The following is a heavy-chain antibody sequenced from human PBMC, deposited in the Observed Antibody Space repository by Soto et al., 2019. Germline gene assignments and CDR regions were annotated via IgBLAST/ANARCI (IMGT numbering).Heavy chain of an antibody. CDR2: INGGGSSA. D-gene: IGHD5-12*01. V-gene: IGHV3-74*01. J-gene: IGHJ4*02. CDR3: TRGGGYSGYDPFDY. Sequence: EVQLVESGGDLVQPGGSLRLSCAASGFSFSIFWMHRVRQAPGKGLVWVSSINGGGSSADYADSVKGRFTFSRDNAKNTVYLQMNSLRAEDTAVYYCTRGGGYSGYDPFDYWGQGTLVTVSS. CDR1: GFSFSIFW.